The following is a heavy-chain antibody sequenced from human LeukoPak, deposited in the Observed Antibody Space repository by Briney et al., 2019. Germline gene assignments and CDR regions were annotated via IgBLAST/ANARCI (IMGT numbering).Heavy chain of an antibody. Sequence: GGSLRLSCAASGFSFSNYAMSWVRQAPGKGLEWVSGIGGSGDSIYYVDSVRGRFTVSRDNSRNTLHLQMNSLRAEDTAIYYCARDMDDYNALPPLFQHWGQGTLVTVSS. J-gene: IGHJ1*01. CDR1: GFSFSNYA. CDR3: ARDMDDYNALPPLFQH. V-gene: IGHV3-23*01. CDR2: IGGSGDSI. D-gene: IGHD5-24*01.